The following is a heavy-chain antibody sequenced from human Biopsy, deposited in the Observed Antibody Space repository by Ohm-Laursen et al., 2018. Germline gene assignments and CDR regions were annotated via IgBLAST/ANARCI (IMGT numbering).Heavy chain of an antibody. D-gene: IGHD2-2*01. CDR1: GGTFTNYA. CDR2: ISTYNGNT. Sequence: GSSVKVSCKVSGGTFTNYAISWVRQAPGQGLEWLGWISTYNGNTNYAQNLQGRVTMTTDTSTSTAYMELRSLRSDDTAVYYCARGGTLVVVPTAVLHSFDIWGQGTMVTVSS. V-gene: IGHV1-18*01. CDR3: ARGGTLVVVPTAVLHSFDI. J-gene: IGHJ3*02.